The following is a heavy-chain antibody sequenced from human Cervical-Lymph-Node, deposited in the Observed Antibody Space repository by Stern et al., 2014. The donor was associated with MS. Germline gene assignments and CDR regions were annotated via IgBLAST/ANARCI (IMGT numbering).Heavy chain of an antibody. Sequence: VQLEESGPGLVKPSQALSLTCTVSGGSISSGGYYWSWIRQHPGKGLEWIGYIYYSGSTYYNPSLKSRVTISVDTSKNQFSLKLSSVTAADTAVYYCARVSSGYFWYFDLWGRGTLVTVSS. V-gene: IGHV4-31*03. CDR2: IYYSGST. CDR1: GGSISSGGYY. D-gene: IGHD3-22*01. CDR3: ARVSSGYFWYFDL. J-gene: IGHJ2*01.